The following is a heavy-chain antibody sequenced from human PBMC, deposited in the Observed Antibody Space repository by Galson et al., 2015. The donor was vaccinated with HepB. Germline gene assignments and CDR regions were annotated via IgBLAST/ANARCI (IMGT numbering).Heavy chain of an antibody. CDR1: GFTFTTYA. CDR3: ARDGADVYYYEASVWPPGIDF. V-gene: IGHV3-48*03. Sequence: SLRLSCATSGFTFTTYALNWVRQAPGKGLEWISYIDISGTTAYYADSVKGRFTMTRDNAKNSPYLQMNSLRAEDTAVYYCARDGADVYYYEASVWPPGIDFWGQGSPVTVSS. J-gene: IGHJ4*02. D-gene: IGHD3-22*01. CDR2: IDISGTTA.